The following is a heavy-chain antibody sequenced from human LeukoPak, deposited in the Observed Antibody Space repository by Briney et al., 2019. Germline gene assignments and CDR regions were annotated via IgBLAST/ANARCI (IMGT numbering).Heavy chain of an antibody. CDR1: GFMFDDYA. CDR2: INWNGKNI. Sequence: GGSLRLSCATSGFMFDDYAMHWVRQAPGKGLECVSGINWNGKNIGYGDSVKGRFTISRDNAKNSLSLQMNNLRPEDTALYYCARQPGVAANDNNYYYGMDVWGQGTTVTVSS. J-gene: IGHJ6*02. D-gene: IGHD2-15*01. CDR3: ARQPGVAANDNNYYYGMDV. V-gene: IGHV3-9*01.